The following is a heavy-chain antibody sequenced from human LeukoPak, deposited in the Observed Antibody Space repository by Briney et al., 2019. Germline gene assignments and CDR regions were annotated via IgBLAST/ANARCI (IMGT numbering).Heavy chain of an antibody. Sequence: SETLSLTCTVSGYSISSGYYWGWIRQPPGKGLEWIGSIYHTGSTYYNPSLKSRVTISVDTSKNQFSLKLSSVTAADAAVYYCARAYSSSWYMNWFDPWGQGTLVTVSS. CDR2: IYHTGST. D-gene: IGHD6-13*01. CDR3: ARAYSSSWYMNWFDP. CDR1: GYSISSGYY. V-gene: IGHV4-38-2*02. J-gene: IGHJ5*02.